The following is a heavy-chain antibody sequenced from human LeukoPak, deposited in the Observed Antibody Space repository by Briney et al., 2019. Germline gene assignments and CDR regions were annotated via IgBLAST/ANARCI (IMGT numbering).Heavy chain of an antibody. CDR1: GYTFTTYG. CDR2: ISAYNGNT. D-gene: IGHD2-2*01. J-gene: IGHJ6*02. CDR3: ARVGYCSSTSCYAEDSYYYYGMDV. Sequence: GASVEVSCKASGYTFTTYGISWVRQAPGQGLEWLGWISAYNGNTNYAQKLQGRVTMTTDTSTSTAYMELRSVRSDDTAVYYCARVGYCSSTSCYAEDSYYYYGMDVWGQGTTVTVSS. V-gene: IGHV1-18*01.